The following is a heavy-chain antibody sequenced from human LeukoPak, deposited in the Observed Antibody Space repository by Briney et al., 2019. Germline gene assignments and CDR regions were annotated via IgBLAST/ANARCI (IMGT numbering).Heavy chain of an antibody. J-gene: IGHJ5*02. Sequence: PGGSLRLSCVASGFTFSSYSMNWVRQAPGKGLEWVSSISSSSSYIYYADSVKGRFTISRDNAKNSLYLQMNSLRAEDTAVYYCARGFVDYGSGSDWFDPWGQGTLVTVSS. CDR3: ARGFVDYGSGSDWFDP. V-gene: IGHV3-21*01. D-gene: IGHD3-10*01. CDR1: GFTFSSYS. CDR2: ISSSSSYI.